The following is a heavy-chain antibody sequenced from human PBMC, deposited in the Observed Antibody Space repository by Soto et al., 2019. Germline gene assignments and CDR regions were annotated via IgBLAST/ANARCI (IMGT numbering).Heavy chain of an antibody. D-gene: IGHD2-2*02. CDR2: IIPIFGTA. Sequence: SVKVSCKASGGTFSSYAISWVRQAPGQGLEWMGGIIPIFGTANYAQKFQGRVTITADESTSTAYMELSSLRSEDTAVYYCASGFVVVPAAILPYYYYGMDVWGQGTTVTVSS. CDR3: ASGFVVVPAAILPYYYYGMDV. J-gene: IGHJ6*02. V-gene: IGHV1-69*13. CDR1: GGTFSSYA.